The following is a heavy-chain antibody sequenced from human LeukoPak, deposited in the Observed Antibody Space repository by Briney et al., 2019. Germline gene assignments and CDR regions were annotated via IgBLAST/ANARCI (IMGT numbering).Heavy chain of an antibody. CDR2: IYSGGST. CDR3: ARENSEYYYDSSGYAFDI. V-gene: IGHV3-53*01. CDR1: GFTVSSNY. J-gene: IGHJ3*02. Sequence: GGSLRLSRAASGFTVSSNYMSWVRQAPGKGLEWVSVIYSGGSTYYADSVKGRFTISRDNSKNTLYLQMNSLRAEDTAVYYCARENSEYYYDSSGYAFDIWGQGTMVTVSS. D-gene: IGHD3-22*01.